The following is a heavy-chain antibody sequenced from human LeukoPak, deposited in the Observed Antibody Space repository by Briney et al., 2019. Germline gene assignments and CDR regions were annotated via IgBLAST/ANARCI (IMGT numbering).Heavy chain of an antibody. J-gene: IGHJ4*02. Sequence: PSETLSLTCAVYGGSFSGYYWSWIRQPPGKGLEWIGEINHSGSTNYNPSLKSRVTISVDTSKNQFSLKLSSVTAADTAVYYRARTRYSSGWYRRGALDYWGQGTLVTVSS. CDR2: INHSGST. V-gene: IGHV4-34*01. CDR3: ARTRYSSGWYRRGALDY. D-gene: IGHD6-19*01. CDR1: GGSFSGYY.